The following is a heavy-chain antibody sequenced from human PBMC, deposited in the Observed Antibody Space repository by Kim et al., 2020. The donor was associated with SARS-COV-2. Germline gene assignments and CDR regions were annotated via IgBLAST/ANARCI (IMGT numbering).Heavy chain of an antibody. CDR3: ARDRRYSLDY. J-gene: IGHJ4*02. CDR1: GFTFTNNW. D-gene: IGHD2-15*01. CDR2: INEDGSET. Sequence: GGSLRLSCAASGFTFTNNWMSWVRQASGKGLEWVAKINEDGSETYNVNYVEGRFTISRDNAKNSLYLQMNSLRVQDTGIYYCARDRRYSLDYWGQGTRVTVSS. V-gene: IGHV3-7*01.